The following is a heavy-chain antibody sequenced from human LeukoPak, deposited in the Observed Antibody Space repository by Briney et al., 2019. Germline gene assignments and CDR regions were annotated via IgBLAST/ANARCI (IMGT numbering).Heavy chain of an antibody. V-gene: IGHV4-59*08. CDR1: GGSLTNYY. D-gene: IGHD6-13*01. Sequence: SETLSLTCSVSGGSLTNYYWSWIRQPPRKGLEWIGYIYYTGSTNYNPSLKSRVTISVDTSKNQFSLKLSSVTAADTAVYYCARGDYSSSWYEYNWFDPWGQGTLVTVSS. CDR2: IYYTGST. CDR3: ARGDYSSSWYEYNWFDP. J-gene: IGHJ5*02.